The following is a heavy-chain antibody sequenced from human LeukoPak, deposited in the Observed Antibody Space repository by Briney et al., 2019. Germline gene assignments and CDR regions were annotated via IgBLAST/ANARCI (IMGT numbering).Heavy chain of an antibody. D-gene: IGHD3-9*01. V-gene: IGHV4-38-2*01. J-gene: IGHJ4*02. CDR1: GYSISSYY. Sequence: SETLSLTCAVSGYSISSYYWGWIRQPPGKGLEWIGSIYHSGSTYYNPSLKSRVTISVDTSKNQFSLKLSSVTAADTAVYYCARVTLQLILNYDILTGSYFDYWGQGTLVTVSS. CDR3: ARVTLQLILNYDILTGSYFDY. CDR2: IYHSGST.